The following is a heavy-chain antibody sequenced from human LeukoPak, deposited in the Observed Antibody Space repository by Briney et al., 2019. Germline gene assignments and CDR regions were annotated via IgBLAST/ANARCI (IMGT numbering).Heavy chain of an antibody. V-gene: IGHV3-11*01. CDR1: GFTFSDYY. D-gene: IGHD1-26*01. J-gene: IGHJ4*02. CDR2: ISSSGTTI. Sequence: GGSLRLSCAASGFTFSDYYMSWIRQAPGKGLEWVSLISSSGTTIYYADSVKGRFTISRDNTKNSLYLQMNSLRAEDTAVYYCARRRDSGSLQHFDYWGQGTLVTVSS. CDR3: ARRRDSGSLQHFDY.